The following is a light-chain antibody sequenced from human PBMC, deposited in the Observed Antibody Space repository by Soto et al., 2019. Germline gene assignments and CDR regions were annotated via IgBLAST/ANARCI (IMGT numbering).Light chain of an antibody. V-gene: IGLV2-14*01. Sequence: QSVLTQPASVSGSPGQSITISCTGTSGDVGGYNYVSWYQLDPGKAPKLIIYEVHNRPSGVYNRFSGSTSGNTASLTSSGLPAEDEADYYCTSYTSRGPLVFGGGTKLTVL. CDR2: EVH. CDR3: TSYTSRGPLV. CDR1: SGDVGGYNY. J-gene: IGLJ3*02.